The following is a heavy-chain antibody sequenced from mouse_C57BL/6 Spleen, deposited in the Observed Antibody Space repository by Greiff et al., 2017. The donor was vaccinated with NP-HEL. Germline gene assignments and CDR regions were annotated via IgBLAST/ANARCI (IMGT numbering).Heavy chain of an antibody. V-gene: IGHV1-64*01. CDR1: GYTFTSYW. CDR3: ASGGTTVVDYAMDY. CDR2: IHPNSGST. J-gene: IGHJ4*01. D-gene: IGHD1-1*01. Sequence: QVQLQQPGAELVKPGASVKLSCKASGYTFTSYWMHWVKQRPGQGLEWIGMIHPNSGSTNYNEKFKSKATLTVDKSSSTAYMQLSSLTSEDSAVYYCASGGTTVVDYAMDYWGQGTSVTVSS.